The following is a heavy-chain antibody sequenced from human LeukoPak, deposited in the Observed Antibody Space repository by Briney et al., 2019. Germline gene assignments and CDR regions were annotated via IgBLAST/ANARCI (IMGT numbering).Heavy chain of an antibody. CDR3: ARHGTWIQPKDAFDI. V-gene: IGHV5-51*01. Sequence: GESLKISCKGSGYSFTSYWIGWVRQMPGKGLEWMGIIYPGDSDTRYSPSFQGQVTISADKSISTAYLQWSSLKASDTAMYYCARHGTWIQPKDAFDIWGQGTMVTVSS. CDR1: GYSFTSYW. CDR2: IYPGDSDT. D-gene: IGHD5-18*01. J-gene: IGHJ3*02.